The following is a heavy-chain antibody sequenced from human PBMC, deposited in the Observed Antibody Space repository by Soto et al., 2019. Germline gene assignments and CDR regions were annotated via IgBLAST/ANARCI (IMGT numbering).Heavy chain of an antibody. CDR1: GFTFSSYA. J-gene: IGHJ4*02. Sequence: GGSLRLSCAASGFTFSSYAMSWVRQAPGKGLEWVSAISGSGGSTYYADSVKGRFTISRDNSKNTLYLQMNSLRAEDTAVYYCASNQPYYYDSSGYLWHWGQGTLVTVS. CDR3: ASNQPYYYDSSGYLWH. V-gene: IGHV3-23*01. D-gene: IGHD3-22*01. CDR2: ISGSGGST.